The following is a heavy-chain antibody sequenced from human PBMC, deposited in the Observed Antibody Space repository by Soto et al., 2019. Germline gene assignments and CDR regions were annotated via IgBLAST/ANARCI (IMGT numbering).Heavy chain of an antibody. V-gene: IGHV4-39*01. Sequence: SGTLSLTCTVSGGSISSSNYSWGWIRQPPGKGLEWIGSIYYSGSTYYNPSLNSRVTISVDTSKNQFSLKLSSVTAADTALYYCARRYRWLYSDYWGQGSLVTVSA. J-gene: IGHJ4*02. D-gene: IGHD5-18*01. CDR1: GGSISSSNYS. CDR2: IYYSGST. CDR3: ARRYRWLYSDY.